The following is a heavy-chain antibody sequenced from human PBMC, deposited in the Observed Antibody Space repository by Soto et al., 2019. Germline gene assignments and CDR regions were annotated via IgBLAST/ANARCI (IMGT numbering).Heavy chain of an antibody. V-gene: IGHV3-30*18. D-gene: IGHD3-3*01. Sequence: GGSLRLSCAASGFTFSSYGMHWVRRAPGKGLEWVAVISYDGSNKYYAYSVKGRFTISRDNSKNTLYLQMNSLRAEDTAVYYCAKDLGDLRFLDPYYYYGMDVWGQGTTATVSS. CDR1: GFTFSSYG. CDR3: AKDLGDLRFLDPYYYYGMDV. J-gene: IGHJ6*02. CDR2: ISYDGSNK.